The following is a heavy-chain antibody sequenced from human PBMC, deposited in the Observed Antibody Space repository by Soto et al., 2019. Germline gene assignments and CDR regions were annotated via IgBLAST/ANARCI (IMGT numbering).Heavy chain of an antibody. D-gene: IGHD3-10*01. V-gene: IGHV4-59*08. CDR2: IYSSGST. CDR3: ARVKGSTYYYGSGYRNWFDP. CDR1: GGSINSYY. Sequence: SETLSLTCTVSGGSINSYYWSWIRQPPGKGLEWIGYIYSSGSTNYNPSLKSRVTISVDTSKNQFSLKLSSVTAADTAVYYCARVKGSTYYYGSGYRNWFDPWGQGTLLTVAS. J-gene: IGHJ5*02.